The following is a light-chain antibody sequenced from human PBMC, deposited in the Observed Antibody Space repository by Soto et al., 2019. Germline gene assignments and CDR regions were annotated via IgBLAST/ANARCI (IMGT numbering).Light chain of an antibody. Sequence: QSVLTQPASVSGSPGQSITISCTGTSSDVGDNSYVSWYQQHPGKAPKLMIYDVTHRPSGISNRFSGSKSGNTASLTISGLQAEDEADYYCSSYTSSSTLYVFGTGTKVTVL. V-gene: IGLV2-14*01. J-gene: IGLJ1*01. CDR1: SSDVGDNSY. CDR3: SSYTSSSTLYV. CDR2: DVT.